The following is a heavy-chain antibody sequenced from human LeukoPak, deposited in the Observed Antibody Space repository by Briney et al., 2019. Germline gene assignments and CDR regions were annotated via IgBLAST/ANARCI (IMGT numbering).Heavy chain of an antibody. CDR2: IYPGDSDT. D-gene: IGHD2-8*01. Sequence: GESLKISCQGSGYSFTSYWIGWVRQMPGKGLEWMGIIYPGDSDTRYSPSFQGQVTISADKSISTAYLQWSSLKASDTAMYYCARRQASWTNGVCYTLYGMDVWGQGTTVTVSS. J-gene: IGHJ6*02. V-gene: IGHV5-51*01. CDR3: ARRQASWTNGVCYTLYGMDV. CDR1: GYSFTSYW.